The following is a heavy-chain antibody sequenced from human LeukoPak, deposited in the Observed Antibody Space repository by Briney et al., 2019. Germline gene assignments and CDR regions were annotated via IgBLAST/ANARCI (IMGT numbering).Heavy chain of an antibody. CDR2: ISWNSAII. D-gene: IGHD3-10*01. Sequence: GGSLRLSCAASGFTFDDYAMHWVRQAPGKGLEWVSYISWNSAIIGYADSVKGRFTISRDNAKNALYLQMNSLRAEDTAVYYCAKDKLLWFGELALVLDYWGQGTLVTVSS. V-gene: IGHV3-9*01. CDR1: GFTFDDYA. J-gene: IGHJ4*02. CDR3: AKDKLLWFGELALVLDY.